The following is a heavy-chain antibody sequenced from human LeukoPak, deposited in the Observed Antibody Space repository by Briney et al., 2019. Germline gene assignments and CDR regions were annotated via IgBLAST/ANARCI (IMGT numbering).Heavy chain of an antibody. CDR1: GGSFSGYY. J-gene: IGHJ4*02. V-gene: IGHV4-34*01. Sequence: TSETLSLTCAVYGGSFSGYYWSWIRQPPGKGLEWIGEINHSGSTNYNPSLKSRVTISVDTSKNQFSLKLSSVTAADTAVYYCARGYRYSNHFDYWGQGTLVTVSS. CDR2: INHSGST. D-gene: IGHD4-11*01. CDR3: ARGYRYSNHFDY.